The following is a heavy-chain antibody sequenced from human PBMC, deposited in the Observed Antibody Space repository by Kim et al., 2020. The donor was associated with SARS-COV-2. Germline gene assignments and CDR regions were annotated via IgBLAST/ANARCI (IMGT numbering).Heavy chain of an antibody. Sequence: GGSLRLSCAASGFTVSSNYMSWVRQAPGKGLEWVSLIYRSDRTYYADSVKGRFTISRDNSQNTLYLQMNSLRADDTAVYYCARDEDLKSWGQGTLVTVSS. CDR3: ARDEDLKS. CDR2: IYRSDRT. D-gene: IGHD2-15*01. J-gene: IGHJ5*02. CDR1: GFTVSSNY. V-gene: IGHV3-53*01.